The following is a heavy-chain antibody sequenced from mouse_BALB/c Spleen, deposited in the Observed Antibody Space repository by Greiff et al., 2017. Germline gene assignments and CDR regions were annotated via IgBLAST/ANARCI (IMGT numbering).Heavy chain of an antibody. CDR1: GYTFTSYW. Sequence: QVQLQQPGAELVRPGASVKLSCKASGYTFTSYWINWVKQRPGQGLEWIGNIYPSDSYTNYNQKFKDKATLTVDKSSSTAYMQLSSPTSEDSAVYYCTRSENYGSSYGYFDVWGAGTTVTVSS. CDR2: IYPSDSYT. J-gene: IGHJ1*01. CDR3: TRSENYGSSYGYFDV. D-gene: IGHD1-1*01. V-gene: IGHV1-69*02.